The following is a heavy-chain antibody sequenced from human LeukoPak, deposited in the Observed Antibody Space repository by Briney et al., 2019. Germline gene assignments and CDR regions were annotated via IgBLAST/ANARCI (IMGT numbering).Heavy chain of an antibody. V-gene: IGHV3-74*01. CDR3: ARDHLSSGSSPDYYYYYYMDV. D-gene: IGHD6-19*01. CDR1: S. Sequence: GGSLRLSCAYSMNWVRQAPGKGLVWVSRINSDGSSTSYADSVKGRFTISRDNAKNTLYLQMNSLRAEDTAVYYCARDHLSSGSSPDYYYYYYMDVWGKGTTVTISS. J-gene: IGHJ6*03. CDR2: INSDGSST.